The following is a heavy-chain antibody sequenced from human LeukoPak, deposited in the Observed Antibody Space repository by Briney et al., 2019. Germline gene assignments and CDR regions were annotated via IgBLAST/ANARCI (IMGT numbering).Heavy chain of an antibody. CDR1: GGTFSSYT. D-gene: IGHD2-2*01. J-gene: IGHJ4*02. CDR3: ASRYCSNTSCYGTLDY. Sequence: GASVKVSCKASGGTFSSYTISWVRQAPGQGLEWMGRIIRILGIANYAQKFQGRVTITADKSTSTAYMELSSLRSEDTAVYYCASRYCSNTSCYGTLDYWGQGNLVTVSS. V-gene: IGHV1-69*02. CDR2: IIRILGIA.